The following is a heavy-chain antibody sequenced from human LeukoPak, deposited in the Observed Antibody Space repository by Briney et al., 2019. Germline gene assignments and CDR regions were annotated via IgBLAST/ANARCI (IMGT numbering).Heavy chain of an antibody. CDR3: AKDALLWFGEYYFDY. J-gene: IGHJ4*02. Sequence: PGGSLRLSCAASGFTFSSYGMHWVRQAPGKGLEWVAFIRYDGSNKYYAGSVKGRFTISRDNSKNTLYLQMNSLRAEDTAVYYCAKDALLWFGEYYFDYWGQGTLVTVSS. CDR2: IRYDGSNK. D-gene: IGHD3-10*01. CDR1: GFTFSSYG. V-gene: IGHV3-30*02.